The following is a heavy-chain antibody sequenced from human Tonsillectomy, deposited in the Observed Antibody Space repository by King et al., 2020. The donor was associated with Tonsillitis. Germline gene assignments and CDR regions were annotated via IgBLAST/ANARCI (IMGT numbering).Heavy chain of an antibody. CDR3: AKGGGYSSGGPDY. Sequence: QVQLQQWGAGLLMPSETLSLTCAVYGRSFSGYYWSWIRQPPGKGLEWIGEIKHSGSTNYNPSLKSRFTISVDTSKNQFSVKLSSVTAADTAVYYCAKGGGYSSGGPDYWGQGTLVTVTS. D-gene: IGHD6-19*01. J-gene: IGHJ4*02. CDR2: IKHSGST. V-gene: IGHV4-34*01. CDR1: GRSFSGYY.